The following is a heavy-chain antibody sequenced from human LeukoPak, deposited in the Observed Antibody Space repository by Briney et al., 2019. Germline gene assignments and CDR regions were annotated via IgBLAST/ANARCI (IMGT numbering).Heavy chain of an antibody. CDR1: ERSVSSDS. CDR2: IMPLFNTA. CDR3: ARVDRYHYYLDV. Sequence: SVKDACKAAERSVSSDSITWVRQAPGQGLEWMGGIMPLFNTANYAQQFQGRVTITTDESTSTAYMELSGLRFEDTAMYYCARVDRYHYYLDVWGKGTTVTVSS. J-gene: IGHJ6*03. V-gene: IGHV1-69*05.